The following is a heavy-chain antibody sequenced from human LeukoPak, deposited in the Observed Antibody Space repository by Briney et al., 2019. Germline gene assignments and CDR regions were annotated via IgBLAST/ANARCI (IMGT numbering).Heavy chain of an antibody. Sequence: PGRSLRLSCAASAFTFSSYGMHWVRQAPGKGLEWVAVIWYDGSNKYYADSVKGRFTISRDNSKNTLYLQMNSLRAEDTAVYYCARDHDSGSYLDYWGQGTLVTVSS. CDR3: ARDHDSGSYLDY. D-gene: IGHD1-26*01. V-gene: IGHV3-33*01. CDR1: AFTFSSYG. J-gene: IGHJ4*02. CDR2: IWYDGSNK.